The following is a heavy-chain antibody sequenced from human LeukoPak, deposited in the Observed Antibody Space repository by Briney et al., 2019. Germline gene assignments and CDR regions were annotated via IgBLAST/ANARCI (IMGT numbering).Heavy chain of an antibody. Sequence: SVTVSCKASGGTFSSYAISWVRQAPGQGREWMGRIIPIFCTANYAQKFQGRVTITADKSTSTAYMELSSLRSEDTAVYYCATNVDTAMVRVIDYWGQGTLVTVSS. V-gene: IGHV1-69*06. CDR2: IIPIFCTA. D-gene: IGHD5-18*01. J-gene: IGHJ4*02. CDR1: GGTFSSYA. CDR3: ATNVDTAMVRVIDY.